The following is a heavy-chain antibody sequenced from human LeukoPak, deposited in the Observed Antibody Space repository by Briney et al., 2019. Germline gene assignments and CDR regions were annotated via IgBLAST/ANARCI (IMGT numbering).Heavy chain of an antibody. Sequence: SETLSLTCTVSGGSISSYYWSWIRQPPGKGLEWIGYIYYSGSTNYNPSLKSRVTISVETSKNQFSLKLSSVTAADTAVYYCAGVKTYYYDSSGYYAYWGQGTLVTVSS. J-gene: IGHJ4*02. CDR2: IYYSGST. CDR3: AGVKTYYYDSSGYYAY. CDR1: GGSISSYY. V-gene: IGHV4-59*01. D-gene: IGHD3-22*01.